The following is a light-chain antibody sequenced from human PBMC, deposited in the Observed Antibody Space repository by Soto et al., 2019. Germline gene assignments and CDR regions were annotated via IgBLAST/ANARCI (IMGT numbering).Light chain of an antibody. J-gene: IGKJ1*01. CDR2: QTS. CDR3: QQSHSSPRT. V-gene: IGKV3-11*01. CDR1: QYINTR. Sequence: EIVLTQSPATLSSSPGDRVTLSCRASQYINTRFAWYQHKPGQAPRLLIYQTSTRAAGIPARFSASGSGTDFTLTISDVQPEDFALYYCQQSHSSPRTFGQGTKVDI.